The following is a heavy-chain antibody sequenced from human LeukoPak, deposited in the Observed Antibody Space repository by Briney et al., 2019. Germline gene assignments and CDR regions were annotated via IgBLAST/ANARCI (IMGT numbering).Heavy chain of an antibody. CDR1: GFTFSNYA. V-gene: IGHV3-33*03. Sequence: GGSLRLSCAASGFTFSNYAMHWVRQAPGKGLEWVAVIWYDGSPKYYPDSVKGRFTISRDNSKSTLYLQMNSLRAEDTAVYYCAKHMRQWELLSGDYWGQGTLVTVSS. J-gene: IGHJ4*02. CDR3: AKHMRQWELLSGDY. D-gene: IGHD1-26*01. CDR2: IWYDGSPK.